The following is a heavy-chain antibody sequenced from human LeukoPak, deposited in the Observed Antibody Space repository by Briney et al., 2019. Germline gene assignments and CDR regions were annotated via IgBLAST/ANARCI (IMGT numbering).Heavy chain of an antibody. CDR3: ALCGSGSPYDAFDI. D-gene: IGHD6-19*01. CDR1: VFTFGNYP. CDR2: ISGSGDST. Sequence: GGSLRLPCAASVFTFGNYPMRWAPQAPGRGREGVPEISGSGDSTYYADSVKGRFTISRDTSKNTLYLQMNSLRAEDTAVYYCALCGSGSPYDAFDIWGQGTMVTVSS. J-gene: IGHJ3*02. V-gene: IGHV3-23*01.